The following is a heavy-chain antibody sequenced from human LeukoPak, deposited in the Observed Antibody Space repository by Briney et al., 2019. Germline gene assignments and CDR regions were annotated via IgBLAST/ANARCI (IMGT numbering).Heavy chain of an antibody. D-gene: IGHD3-3*01. CDR1: GGFISSTHHY. CDR3: ARHEVTRITISGVVITDAFDI. Sequence: PSETLSLTCTVWGGFISSTHHYGGWIRQPPGKGLERNGSMLYSGNSYYNPSLNSLVSMSVVTSKIQFSLRLSSVTAADPAVYYCARHEVTRITISGVVITDAFDIWGQGTKVTVSS. J-gene: IGHJ3*02. CDR2: MLYSGNS. V-gene: IGHV4-39*01.